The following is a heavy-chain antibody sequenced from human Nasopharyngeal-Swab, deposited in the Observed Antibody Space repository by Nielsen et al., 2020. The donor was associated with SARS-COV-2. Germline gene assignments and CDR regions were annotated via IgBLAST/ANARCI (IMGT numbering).Heavy chain of an antibody. Sequence: GESLKISCAASGFTFSSYGMHWVHQAPGKGLEWVAVISYDGSNKYYADSVKGRFTISRDNSKNTLYLQMNSLRAEDTAVYYCAKDYYDSSGYYYPLRFDYWGQGTLVTVSS. D-gene: IGHD3-22*01. CDR2: ISYDGSNK. CDR1: GFTFSSYG. J-gene: IGHJ4*02. V-gene: IGHV3-30*18. CDR3: AKDYYDSSGYYYPLRFDY.